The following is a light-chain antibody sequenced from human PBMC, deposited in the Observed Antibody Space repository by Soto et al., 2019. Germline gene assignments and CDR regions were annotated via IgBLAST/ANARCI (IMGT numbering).Light chain of an antibody. J-gene: IGKJ1*01. CDR1: QSVTSSY. V-gene: IGKV3-20*01. CDR2: GAS. Sequence: EIVLTQSPGTLSLSPGEGATLSCRASQSVTSSYLAWYQQKPGQAPRLLIYGASSRATGIPDRFSGSGSGTDCTLTISRLEPEDFAVYYCQHYVTSAPWTFGQGTKVEIK. CDR3: QHYVTSAPWT.